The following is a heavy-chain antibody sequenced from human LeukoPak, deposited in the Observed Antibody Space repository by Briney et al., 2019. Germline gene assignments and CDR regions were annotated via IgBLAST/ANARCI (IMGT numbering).Heavy chain of an antibody. V-gene: IGHV3-15*04. J-gene: IGHJ6*02. Sequence: GGSLRLSCAASGFTFNYAWMSWVRRVPGKGLEWVGQTVSEIDGGTTDYAAPVKGRFTISRDDSKSTLYLQMNSLKIEDTAVYYCTTDEDWNYARKDVWGQGATVIVSS. CDR2: TVSEIDGGTT. D-gene: IGHD1-7*01. CDR3: TTDEDWNYARKDV. CDR1: GFTFNYAW.